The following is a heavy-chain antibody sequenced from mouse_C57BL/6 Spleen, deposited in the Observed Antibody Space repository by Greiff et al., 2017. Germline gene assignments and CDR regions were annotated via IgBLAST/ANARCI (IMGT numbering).Heavy chain of an antibody. CDR1: GFNIKDYY. J-gene: IGHJ4*01. Sequence: EVQLQQSGAELVRPGASVKLSCTASGFNIKDYYMHWVKQRPEQGLEWIGRIDPEDGDTEYAPKFQGKATMTADTSSNTAYLQLSSLTSEDTAVYYCTREGQVPYAMDYWGQGTSVTVSS. CDR2: IDPEDGDT. D-gene: IGHD3-2*02. CDR3: TREGQVPYAMDY. V-gene: IGHV14-1*01.